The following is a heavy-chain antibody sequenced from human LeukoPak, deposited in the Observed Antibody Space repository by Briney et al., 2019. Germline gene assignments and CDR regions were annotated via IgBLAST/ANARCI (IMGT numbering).Heavy chain of an antibody. V-gene: IGHV4-39*07. CDR3: ARDSCSSTSCRKKFDN. CDR2: IYFSGST. J-gene: IGHJ4*02. Sequence: WVRQAPGKGLEWVGSIYFSGSTYYNPSLKSRVTISVETSKVQFSLKLSSVTAADTAVYYCARDSCSSTSCRKKFDNWGQGTLVTVSS. D-gene: IGHD2-2*01.